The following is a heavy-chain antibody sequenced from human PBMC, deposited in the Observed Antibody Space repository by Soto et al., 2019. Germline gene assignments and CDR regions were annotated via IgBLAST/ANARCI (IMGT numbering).Heavy chain of an antibody. CDR3: ARAGGLGAVAADY. Sequence: SETLSLTCTISGGSISGYYWTWIRQSPGKGLEYIGYIYSGNTNYNPSLNSRVTISVDTSKNQFSLKLSSVTAADTAVYYCARAGGLGAVAADYWGQGTLVTVSS. V-gene: IGHV4-59*12. CDR1: GGSISGYY. J-gene: IGHJ4*02. CDR2: IYSGNT. D-gene: IGHD6-19*01.